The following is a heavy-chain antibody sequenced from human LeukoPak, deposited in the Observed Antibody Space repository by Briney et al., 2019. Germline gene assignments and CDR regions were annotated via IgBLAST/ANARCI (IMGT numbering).Heavy chain of an antibody. V-gene: IGHV3-23*01. CDR1: GFTFSTYA. CDR3: AKARGDYGRPFDY. CDR2: ISGSGDTA. Sequence: GGSLRLSCAASGFTFSTYAMSWVRQAPGKGLEWVSVISGSGDTAYYADSVKGRFAISRDNSKNTLSLQMNSLRAEDTAVYYCAKARGDYGRPFDYWGQGPLVTVSS. J-gene: IGHJ4*02. D-gene: IGHD4/OR15-4a*01.